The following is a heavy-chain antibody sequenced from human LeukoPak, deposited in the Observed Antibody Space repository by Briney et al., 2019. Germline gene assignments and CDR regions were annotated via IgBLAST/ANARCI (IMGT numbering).Heavy chain of an antibody. CDR2: ISSSTGTI. CDR3: ARGIVGATHFDY. D-gene: IGHD1-26*01. CDR1: GFTFSSYS. Sequence: PGGSLRLSCAASGFTFSSYSINWVRQAPGKGLEWVSYISSSTGTIYYADSVKGRFTISRGNAKNSLYLQMNSLRAEDTAVYYCARGIVGATHFDYWGQGTLVTVSS. V-gene: IGHV3-48*01. J-gene: IGHJ4*02.